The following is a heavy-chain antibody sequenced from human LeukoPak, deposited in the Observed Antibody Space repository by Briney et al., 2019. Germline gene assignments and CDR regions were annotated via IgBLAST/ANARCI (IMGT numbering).Heavy chain of an antibody. V-gene: IGHV3-23*01. J-gene: IGHJ5*02. CDR3: AKGRIVVVPAAIPSGDWFDP. CDR1: GFTFSSYA. D-gene: IGHD2-2*02. CDR2: ISGSGGST. Sequence: PGGSLRLSCAASGFTFSSYAMSWVRQAPGKGLEWVSAISGSGGSTYYADSVKGRFTISRDNSKNTLYLQMNSLRAEDTAVYYCAKGRIVVVPAAIPSGDWFDPWGQGTLVTVSS.